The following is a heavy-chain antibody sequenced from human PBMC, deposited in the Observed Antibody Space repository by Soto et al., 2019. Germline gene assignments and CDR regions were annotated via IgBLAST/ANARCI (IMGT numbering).Heavy chain of an antibody. CDR2: ISGSVAST. V-gene: IGHV3-23*01. Sequence: PGGSLRLSCAASGLNFTNFAMTWVRQAQGKGLEWVSVISGSVASTYYTDSVTGRFTISRDNSKNTLYLQMDSLRAEDTALYYCAKGFCASSHFSLDYWARGTLVTVSS. CDR3: AKGFCASSHFSLDY. CDR1: GLNFTNFA. D-gene: IGHD2-2*01. J-gene: IGHJ4*02.